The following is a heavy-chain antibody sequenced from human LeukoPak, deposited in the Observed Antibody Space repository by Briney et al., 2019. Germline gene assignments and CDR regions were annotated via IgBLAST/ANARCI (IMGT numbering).Heavy chain of an antibody. D-gene: IGHD6-19*01. Sequence: GGSLRLSCAASGFSFSTYSTIWVRQAPGKGLEWVSSVSGTSEYIYYADSVRGRLTISRDNAKNTVYLQTNSLRAEDTAVYYCARWYSSGWYSDYWGQGTLVTVSS. CDR3: ARWYSSGWYSDY. CDR2: VSGTSEYI. V-gene: IGHV3-21*06. J-gene: IGHJ4*02. CDR1: GFSFSTYS.